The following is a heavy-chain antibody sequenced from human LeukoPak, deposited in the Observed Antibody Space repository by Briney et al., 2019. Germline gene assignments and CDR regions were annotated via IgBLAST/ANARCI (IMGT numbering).Heavy chain of an antibody. CDR1: GGSFSGYY. CDR3: ARGSLRTTGTIAAY. V-gene: IGHV4-34*01. CDR2: INHSGST. D-gene: IGHD1-1*01. Sequence: ASETLSLTCAVYGGSFSGYYWSWIRQPPGKGLEWIGEINHSGSTNYNPSLKSRVTISVDTSKNQFSLKLSSVTAADTAVYYCARGSLRTTGTIAAYWGQGTLVTVSS. J-gene: IGHJ4*02.